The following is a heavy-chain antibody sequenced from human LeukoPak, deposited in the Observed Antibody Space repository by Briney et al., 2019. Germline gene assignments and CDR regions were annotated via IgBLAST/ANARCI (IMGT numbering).Heavy chain of an antibody. J-gene: IGHJ4*02. D-gene: IGHD2-8*01. Sequence: AETLSLTRTVSGGSIRSYYWSWIRQPPGKGLEWIGYKYYIGITNYNPSLKSRVTISVDTSKNQFSLKLSSVTAADTAVYYCARGGDGFDYWGQGTLVTVS. CDR2: KYYIGIT. CDR3: ARGGDGFDY. CDR1: GGSIRSYY. V-gene: IGHV4-59*01.